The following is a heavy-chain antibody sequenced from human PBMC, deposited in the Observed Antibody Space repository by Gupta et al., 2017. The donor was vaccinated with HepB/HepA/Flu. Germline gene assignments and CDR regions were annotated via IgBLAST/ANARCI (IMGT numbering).Heavy chain of an antibody. CDR1: GGSFSGYY. V-gene: IGHV4-34*01. D-gene: IGHD3-10*01. CDR2: INHSGGT. CDR3: ARGSPLTMVRGVWGYFDY. J-gene: IGHJ4*02. Sequence: QVQLQQWGAGLLKPSETLSLTCAVYGGSFSGYYWSWIRQPPGKGLEWIGEINHSGGTNDNPSSKSRVTISVDTSKNQFSLKLSSVTAADTAVYYCARGSPLTMVRGVWGYFDYWGQGTLVTVSS.